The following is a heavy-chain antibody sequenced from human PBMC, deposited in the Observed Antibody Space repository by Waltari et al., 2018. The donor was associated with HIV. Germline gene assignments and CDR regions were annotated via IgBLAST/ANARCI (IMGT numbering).Heavy chain of an antibody. V-gene: IGHV3-30*02. CDR1: GFTLSAYA. CDR3: AKNNDFSSGHYNWFDP. J-gene: IGHJ5*02. Sequence: QVHLVESGGGVVQPGGSLRLSCAASGFTLSAYAIHWVRPAPGKGLEWVAVIWTDGSHKYYSDAVKGRFTISRDNAKNTFYLLMSSLTPEDTAMYYCAKNNDFSSGHYNWFDPWGQGTLVTVSS. CDR2: IWTDGSHK. D-gene: IGHD3-3*01.